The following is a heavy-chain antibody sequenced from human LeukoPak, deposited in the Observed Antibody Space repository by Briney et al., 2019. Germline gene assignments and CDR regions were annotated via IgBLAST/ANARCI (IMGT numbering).Heavy chain of an antibody. CDR1: GGTFSSYA. CDR3: ARSDILTGYAFDI. Sequence: SVKVSCKASGGTFSSYAISWVRQAPGQGPEWMGGIIPIFGTANYAQKFQGRVTITADESTSTAYMELSSLRSEDTAAYYCARSDILTGYAFDIWGQGTMVTVSS. D-gene: IGHD3-9*01. V-gene: IGHV1-69*01. CDR2: IIPIFGTA. J-gene: IGHJ3*02.